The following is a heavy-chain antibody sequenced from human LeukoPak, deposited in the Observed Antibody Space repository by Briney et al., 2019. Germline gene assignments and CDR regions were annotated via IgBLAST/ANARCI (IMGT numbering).Heavy chain of an antibody. CDR1: GFTFSSYA. Sequence: GGSLRLPCAASGFTFSSYAIHWVRQAPGKGLEWVAVISYDGSNKYYADSVKGRFTASKDDARKSMYLQMNSLRVEDTAVYYCAKDRANWAIDDWGQGTQVTVSS. V-gene: IGHV3-30-3*01. CDR3: AKDRANWAIDD. D-gene: IGHD3-16*01. CDR2: ISYDGSNK. J-gene: IGHJ4*02.